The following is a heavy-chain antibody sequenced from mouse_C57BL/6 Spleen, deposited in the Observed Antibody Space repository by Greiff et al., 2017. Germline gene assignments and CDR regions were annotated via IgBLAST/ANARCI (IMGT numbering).Heavy chain of an antibody. CDR2: IYPSDSET. Sequence: VQLQQPGAELVRPGSSVKLSCKASGYTFTSYWMDWVKQRPGQGLEWIGNIYPSDSETHYNQKFKDKATLTVDKSSSAAYMQLSSLTSEDSAVYYCARGATVGGVADWGQGTLVTVSA. D-gene: IGHD1-1*01. J-gene: IGHJ3*01. V-gene: IGHV1-61*01. CDR1: GYTFTSYW. CDR3: ARGATVGGVAD.